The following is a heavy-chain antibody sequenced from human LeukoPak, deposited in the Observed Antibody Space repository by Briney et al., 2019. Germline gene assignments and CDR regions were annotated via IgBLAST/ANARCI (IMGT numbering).Heavy chain of an antibody. CDR2: ISYDGRNK. J-gene: IGHJ4*02. Sequence: GRSLRLSCAASGFSFSSYGMHWVRQAPGKGLEWVAVISYDGRNKYYADSVKGRFTISRDTSKNTLYLQMNSLRAEDTAVYYCASEDGHNPNLGFDYWGQGTLVTVS. CDR1: GFSFSSYG. V-gene: IGHV3-30*03. D-gene: IGHD5-24*01. CDR3: ASEDGHNPNLGFDY.